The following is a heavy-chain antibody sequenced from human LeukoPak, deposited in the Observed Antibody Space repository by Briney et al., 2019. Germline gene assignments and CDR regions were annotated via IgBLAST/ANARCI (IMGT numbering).Heavy chain of an antibody. CDR1: GYTFTSYY. J-gene: IGHJ4*02. Sequence: ASVKVSCKASGYTFTSYYMHWVRQAPGQGLEWMGIINPSGGSTSYAQKFQGRVTMTRDTSTSTVYMELSSLRSEDTAVYYCARRAGTRDGYNGLSGLLDYWGQGTLVTVSS. D-gene: IGHD5-24*01. V-gene: IGHV1-46*01. CDR3: ARRAGTRDGYNGLSGLLDY. CDR2: INPSGGST.